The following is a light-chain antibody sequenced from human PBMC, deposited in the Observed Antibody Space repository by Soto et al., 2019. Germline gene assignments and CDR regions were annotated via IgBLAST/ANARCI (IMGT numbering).Light chain of an antibody. V-gene: IGLV1-40*01. Sequence: QPVLTQPPSVSGAPGQRVTISCTGSSSNIGAGYDVHWYQQLPGTAPKLLIYGNCNRPSGVPDRFSGSKSGTSASLAITGLRAEDEADYYCQSYDSSLSGWVFGGGTKLTVL. CDR3: QSYDSSLSGWV. CDR1: SSNIGAGYD. CDR2: GNC. J-gene: IGLJ3*02.